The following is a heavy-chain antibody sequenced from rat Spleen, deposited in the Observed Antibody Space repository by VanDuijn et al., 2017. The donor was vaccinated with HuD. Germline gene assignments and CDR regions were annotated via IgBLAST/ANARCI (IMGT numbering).Heavy chain of an antibody. V-gene: IGHV2-30*01. CDR1: GFSLTSHN. J-gene: IGHJ2*01. D-gene: IGHD3-4*01. CDR2: IWTGGRA. CDR3: TGGPTPFDY. Sequence: QVQLKESGPGLVQPSETLSLTCTVSGFSLTSHNVPWIRQPTGRGLEWMGMIWTGGRADYNSALKSRLSISRDTSKSQVFLKINSLQTEDTAIYYCTGGPTPFDYWGQGVMVTVSS.